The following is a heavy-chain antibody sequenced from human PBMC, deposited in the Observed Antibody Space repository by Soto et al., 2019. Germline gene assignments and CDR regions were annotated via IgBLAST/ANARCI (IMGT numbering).Heavy chain of an antibody. V-gene: IGHV1-2*02. CDR3: ARGHGRQNFDN. Sequence: QVQLVQSGAAVKQPGASVTVSCRTSGYTFSSYTIPWVRQAPGQGLQWMGWITPYSDGTNYAPRFQGRVTMAANTSINTAYMVLRRLTSDDTATYYCARGHGRQNFDNWGQGTLVTVSS. CDR2: ITPYSDGT. CDR1: GYTFSSYT. J-gene: IGHJ4*02.